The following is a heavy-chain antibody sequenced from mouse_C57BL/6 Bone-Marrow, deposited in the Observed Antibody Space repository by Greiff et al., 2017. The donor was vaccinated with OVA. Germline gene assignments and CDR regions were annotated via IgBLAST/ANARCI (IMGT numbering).Heavy chain of an antibody. D-gene: IGHD1-1*01. CDR3: ANSYDYGSSYPWFAY. J-gene: IGHJ3*01. CDR1: GYTFTSYW. V-gene: IGHV1-64*01. Sequence: QVQLQQPGAELVKPGASVKLSCKASGYTFTSYWMHWVKQRPGQGLEWIGMIHPNSGSTNYNQKFKSKATLTVDKSSSTAYMQLSSLTSEDSAVYYCANSYDYGSSYPWFAYWGQGTLVTVSA. CDR2: IHPNSGST.